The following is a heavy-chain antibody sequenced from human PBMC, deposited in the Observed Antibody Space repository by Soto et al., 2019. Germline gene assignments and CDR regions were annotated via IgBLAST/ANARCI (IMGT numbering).Heavy chain of an antibody. V-gene: IGHV1-8*01. CDR3: SRNLYGSCLFDH. Sequence: QVQLVQSGAEVKKPGASVKVSCKASGCNFIDYDINWMRQSTGQGLEWMGWMTPNSGNTGYAQKFQGRVTVPRDTSIGTAYMELSSLKTEDTAVYYCSRNLYGSCLFDHWGQGTLVTGSS. CDR2: MTPNSGNT. J-gene: IGHJ5*02. D-gene: IGHD6-19*01. CDR1: GCNFIDYD.